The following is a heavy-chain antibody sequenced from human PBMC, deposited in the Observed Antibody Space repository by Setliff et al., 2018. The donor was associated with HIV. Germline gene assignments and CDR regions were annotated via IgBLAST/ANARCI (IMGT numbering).Heavy chain of an antibody. CDR2: ISVSGGST. D-gene: IGHD2-2*03. J-gene: IGHJ4*02. Sequence: GGSLRLSCAASGFTFSSYAMAWVRQAPGKGLEWVSAISVSGGSTYYADSVKGRFTISRDKSKNTVYLQMYSLRAEDTALYYCAKDRVGYCSSISCPGGFDYWGQGTLVTVSS. CDR1: GFTFSSYA. CDR3: AKDRVGYCSSISCPGGFDY. V-gene: IGHV3-23*01.